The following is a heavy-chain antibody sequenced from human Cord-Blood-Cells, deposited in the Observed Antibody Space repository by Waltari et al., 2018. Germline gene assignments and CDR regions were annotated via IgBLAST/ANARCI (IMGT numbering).Heavy chain of an antibody. CDR3: ARGPDPFEAFTC. D-gene: IGHD3-9*01. Sequence: QVQLVQSGAEVKKPGASVKVSCKASGYTFTSYAMHWVRQAPGQRLEWRGWINAGNGNTKNSQEFQGRVTITRATSASTAYMELSSLRSEDTAVYYCARGPDPFEAFTCWGQGTLVTVSS. J-gene: IGHJ4*02. CDR1: GYTFTSYA. V-gene: IGHV1-3*01. CDR2: INAGNGNT.